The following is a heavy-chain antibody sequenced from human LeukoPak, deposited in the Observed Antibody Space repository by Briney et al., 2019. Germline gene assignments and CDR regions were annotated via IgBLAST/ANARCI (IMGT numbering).Heavy chain of an antibody. CDR3: ARDRLRITMVRGVIGY. D-gene: IGHD3-10*01. V-gene: IGHV1-2*06. CDR1: GYTFTGYY. CDR2: INPNSGGT. Sequence: ASVKVSCKASGYTFTGYYMHWVRQAPGQGLEWMGRINPNSGGTNYAQKFQGRVTMTRDTSISTAYMELSRLRSDDTAVYYCARDRLRITMVRGVIGYWGQGTLATVSS. J-gene: IGHJ4*02.